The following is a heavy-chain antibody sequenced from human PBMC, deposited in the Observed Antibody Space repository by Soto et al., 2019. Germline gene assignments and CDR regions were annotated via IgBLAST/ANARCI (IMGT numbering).Heavy chain of an antibody. CDR1: GGTFTNYA. J-gene: IGHJ6*02. Sequence: QVQLVQSGVEVKKPGSSVRVSCRTSGGTFTNYALSWVRQAPGQGLELMGGLIPIFDTADYAQNFQGRVTITADKSTSTAYMDLSSLRSEDTAIYFCARPSSGEYYYYAMDVWGQGTTVTVSS. D-gene: IGHD3-10*01. CDR3: ARPSSGEYYYYAMDV. V-gene: IGHV1-69*06. CDR2: LIPIFDTA.